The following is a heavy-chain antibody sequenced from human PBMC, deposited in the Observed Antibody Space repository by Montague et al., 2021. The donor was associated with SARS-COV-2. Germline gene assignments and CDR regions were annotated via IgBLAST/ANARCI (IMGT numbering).Heavy chain of an antibody. Sequence: SLRLSCAASGFTFSSYALNWVRQAPGKGLEWVSLLYSGGHDAYYADSVKGRFTISRDNSKSTLYLQMDSLRAEDTAVYYCAKMPYSGTYYFDYWGQGTLVTVSA. CDR2: LYSGGHDA. CDR1: GFTFSSYA. CDR3: AKMPYSGTYYFDY. D-gene: IGHD1-26*01. J-gene: IGHJ4*02. V-gene: IGHV3-23*03.